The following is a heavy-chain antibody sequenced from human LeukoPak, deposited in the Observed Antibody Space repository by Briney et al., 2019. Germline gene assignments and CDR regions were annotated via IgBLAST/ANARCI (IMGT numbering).Heavy chain of an antibody. D-gene: IGHD5/OR15-5a*01. V-gene: IGHV3-7*01. CDR2: TDGEGSRE. CDR3: AKEATRVSRKAGDWFDP. J-gene: IGHJ5*02. CDR1: GFTFSDSW. Sequence: GGSLRLSCVASGFTFSDSWMSWVRHVSGKGLEWVAQTDGEGSREKYVDSVKGRFTISRDNDKKALYLEMINQTVEDTAVYYCAKEATRVSRKAGDWFDPRGQGTRVTVSS.